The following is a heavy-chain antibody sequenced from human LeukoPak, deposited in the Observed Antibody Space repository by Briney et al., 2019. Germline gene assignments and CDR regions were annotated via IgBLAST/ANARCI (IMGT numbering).Heavy chain of an antibody. V-gene: IGHV1-46*03. CDR3: ARERYSGYDLGY. CDR2: INPSGGST. D-gene: IGHD5-12*01. CDR1: GYTFTSYY. J-gene: IGHJ4*02. Sequence: ASVKVSCKASGYTFTSYYMHWVRQAPGQGLGWMGIINPSGGSTSYAQKFQGRVTMTRDTSTSTVYMELSSLRSEDTAVYYCARERYSGYDLGYWGQGTLVTVSS.